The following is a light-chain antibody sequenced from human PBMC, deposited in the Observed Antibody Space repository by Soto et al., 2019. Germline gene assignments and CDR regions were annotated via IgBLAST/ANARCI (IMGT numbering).Light chain of an antibody. CDR3: QQYNNWPFQ. J-gene: IGKJ1*01. CDR1: QTVSRMY. CDR2: GAS. Sequence: EIVLTQSPVTLSLSPGERATLSCRASQTVSRMYLSWFQQKPGQAPRLLIYGASSRATGIPDRFSGSGSGTDFTLTISRLEPEDFAVYYCQQYNNWPFQFGQGTKVDIK. V-gene: IGKV3-20*01.